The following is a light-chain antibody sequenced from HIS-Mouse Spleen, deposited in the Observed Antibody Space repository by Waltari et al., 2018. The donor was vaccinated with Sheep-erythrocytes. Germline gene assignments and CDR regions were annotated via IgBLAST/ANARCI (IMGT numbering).Light chain of an antibody. CDR3: CSYAGSSTLV. V-gene: IGLV3-1*01. CDR1: KLGDKY. CDR2: QDS. J-gene: IGLJ2*01. Sequence: SYELTQPPSVSVSPGQTASITCSGDKLGDKYACWYQQKPGHSPVLVIYQDSKRPSGIPERFSGSTYGNTATLTISGLQAEDEADYYCCSYAGSSTLVFGGGTKLTVL.